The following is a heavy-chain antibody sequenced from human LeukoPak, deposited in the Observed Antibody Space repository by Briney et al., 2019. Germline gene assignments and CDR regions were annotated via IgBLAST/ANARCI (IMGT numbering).Heavy chain of an antibody. D-gene: IGHD3-22*01. CDR2: IYPGDSDI. CDR3: ARPHYYDSIGYYFDY. V-gene: IGHV5-51*01. Sequence: PGESLQISCQGSGYIFTNYWIGWGRQVPGNGLEWMGIIYPGDSDIRVSPSFQGQVTISADKSISTAYLQWSSLKASDTAIYYCARPHYYDSIGYYFDYWGQGTLVTVSS. CDR1: GYIFTNYW. J-gene: IGHJ4*02.